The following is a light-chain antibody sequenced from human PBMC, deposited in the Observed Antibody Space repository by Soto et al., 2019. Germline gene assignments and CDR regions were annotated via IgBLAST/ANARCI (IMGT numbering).Light chain of an antibody. CDR2: RGS. Sequence: EMVLTQSPATLSGSPWERVTLSCRASRSTSRNLAWYQQKAAQAPRLLIYRGSTRATGIPDRFSGRGSETEYTVTFNGLRSEDFATYYCQPHNNRPVVTFGGGTRVEI. J-gene: IGKJ4*01. V-gene: IGKV3-15*01. CDR3: QPHNNRPVVT. CDR1: RSTSRN.